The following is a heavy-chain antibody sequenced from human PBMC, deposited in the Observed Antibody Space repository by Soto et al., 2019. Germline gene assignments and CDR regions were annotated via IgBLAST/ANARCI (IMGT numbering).Heavy chain of an antibody. V-gene: IGHV4-31*03. CDR2: IYDTESA. Sequence: TSETLSLTCSVSGESLSSGGYYWSWIRHHPGKGLEWIGYIYDTESAYYNPSLKSRVTISMDTSENHFAMRLTSVTAADSAVYYCAREGALLYGGNSDYYYTMDVWGQGTTVTVSS. CDR3: AREGALLYGGNSDYYYTMDV. D-gene: IGHD4-17*01. J-gene: IGHJ6*02. CDR1: GESLSSGGYY.